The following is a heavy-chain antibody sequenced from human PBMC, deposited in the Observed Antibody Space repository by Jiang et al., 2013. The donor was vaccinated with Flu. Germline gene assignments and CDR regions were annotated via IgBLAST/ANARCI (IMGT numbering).Heavy chain of an antibody. CDR2: IYYSGST. CDR1: GGSISSSSYY. J-gene: IGHJ5*02. Sequence: LLKPSETLSLTCTVSGGSISSSSYYWGWIRQPPGKGLEWIGSIYYSGSTYYNPSLKSRVTISVDTSKNQFSLKLSSVTAADTAVYYCARLGKGVGATSSLWFDPWGQGTLVTVSS. V-gene: IGHV4-39*01. CDR3: ARLGKGVGATSSLWFDP. D-gene: IGHD1-26*01.